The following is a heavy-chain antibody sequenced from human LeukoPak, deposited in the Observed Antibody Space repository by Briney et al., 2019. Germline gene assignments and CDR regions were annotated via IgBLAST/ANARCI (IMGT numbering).Heavy chain of an antibody. V-gene: IGHV3-21*01. CDR2: ISSSSSYI. CDR1: GFTFSSYS. J-gene: IGHJ4*02. D-gene: IGHD5-12*01. Sequence: GGSLRLSCAASGFTFSSYSMNWVRQAPGKGLEWVSSISSSSSYIYYADSVKGRFTISRDNAKNSLYLQMNSLRAEDTAVYYCARVGGDIVATIDYWGQGTLVTVSS. CDR3: ARVGGDIVATIDY.